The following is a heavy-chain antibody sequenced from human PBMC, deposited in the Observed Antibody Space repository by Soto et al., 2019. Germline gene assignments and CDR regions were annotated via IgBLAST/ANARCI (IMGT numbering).Heavy chain of an antibody. D-gene: IGHD4-17*01. J-gene: IGHJ1*01. V-gene: IGHV3-7*01. Sequence: PEGALAVSSTASVFTFSGPWLAWVRQAPGKGVEWVDRIKPDESEKKYADSVKGRFSISRDNDKNSMYLQMDRLRGEETAVYYCVSVGSNYGDWG. CDR3: VSVGSNYGD. CDR2: IKPDESEK. CDR1: VFTFSGPW.